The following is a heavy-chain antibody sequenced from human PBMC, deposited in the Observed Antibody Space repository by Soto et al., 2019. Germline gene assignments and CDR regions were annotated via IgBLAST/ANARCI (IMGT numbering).Heavy chain of an antibody. J-gene: IGHJ3*02. CDR2: ISYDGSDK. V-gene: IGHV3-30*18. CDR3: AKDLSRSCSHDAFDI. Sequence: QVQLVESGGGVVQAGRSLRLSCAASGFTFSSYGMHWVRQAPGKGLEWVAVISYDGSDKFYGDSVKGRFTISRDNSKNTLYLQMNGLRAEDTAVYYCAKDLSRSCSHDAFDIWGQGTMVSVSS. D-gene: IGHD3-10*02. CDR1: GFTFSSYG.